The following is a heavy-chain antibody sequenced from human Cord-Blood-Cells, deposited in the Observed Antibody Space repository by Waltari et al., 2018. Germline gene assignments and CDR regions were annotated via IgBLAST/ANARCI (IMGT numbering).Heavy chain of an antibody. D-gene: IGHD6-19*01. V-gene: IGHV1-69*01. CDR3: AGPTNGYSSGLSYFDY. CDR2: ISPIFGTA. Sequence: QVQLVQSGAEVKKPGSSVKVSCKASGGTFSSYAISWVRQAPGQGLEWMGGISPIFGTANYAQKFQGRVTITADESTSTAYMELSSLRSEDTAVYYCAGPTNGYSSGLSYFDYWGQGTLVTVSS. J-gene: IGHJ4*02. CDR1: GGTFSSYA.